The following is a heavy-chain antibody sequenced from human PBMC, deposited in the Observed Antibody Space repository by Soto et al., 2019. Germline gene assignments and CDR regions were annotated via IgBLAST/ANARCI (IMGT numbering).Heavy chain of an antibody. CDR3: ARRRYGDY. CDR2: ISAHNGNT. CDR1: GYAFTTHG. J-gene: IGHJ4*02. V-gene: IGHV1-18*01. Sequence: QVHLVQSGAEVKKPEASVKVSCKRSGYAFTTHGITWVRQAPGQGLQWMGWISAHNGNTNYAQKLQGRVTVTIDTSTRTAYMELRSLRSVDTAVYYCARRRYGDYWGQGALVTVSS. D-gene: IGHD1-1*01.